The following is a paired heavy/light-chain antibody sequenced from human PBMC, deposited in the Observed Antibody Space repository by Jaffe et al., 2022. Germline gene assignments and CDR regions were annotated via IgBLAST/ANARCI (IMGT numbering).Light chain of an antibody. CDR2: TAS. CDR3: QQYYTTPPT. CDR1: QAISDS. Sequence: DIQMTQSPSSLSASVGDGVTITCRASQAISDSLAWYQQIPGKAPKLLIYTASNLDSGVPSRFSGSGSGTDFALTISSLRPEDFATYYCQQYYTTPPTFGPGTKVDIK. J-gene: IGKJ3*01. V-gene: IGKV1-NL1*01.
Heavy chain of an antibody. D-gene: IGHD3-3*01. CDR3: TTPRSGNFPGPLYSFDY. V-gene: IGHV3-49*03. J-gene: IGHJ4*02. CDR2: IRRRSYGGTT. Sequence: EVQLVESGGGLVQPGRSLRLSCTTSGFTFGDYALSWIRQAPGKGLEWVGFIRRRSYGGTTHYAASVKDRFIISRDDSKSTAYLQMNSLKTEDTAVYYCTTPRSGNFPGPLYSFDYWGQGTLVTVSS. CDR1: GFTFGDYA.